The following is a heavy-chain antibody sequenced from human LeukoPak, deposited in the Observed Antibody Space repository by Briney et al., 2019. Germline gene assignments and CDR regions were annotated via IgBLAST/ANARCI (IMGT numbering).Heavy chain of an antibody. CDR3: ARGGYYGSGSYTVDV. V-gene: IGHV4-4*07. CDR1: GVSISGYY. J-gene: IGHJ6*04. Sequence: SETLSLTCIVSGVSISGYYWNWIGQPAGKDLVWSGSMYTSGSTNYNPSLRSRVTMSVDTSKNQFSLRLSSVTAADTAVYYCARGGYYGSGSYTVDVWGKGTTVTVSS. D-gene: IGHD3-10*01. CDR2: MYTSGST.